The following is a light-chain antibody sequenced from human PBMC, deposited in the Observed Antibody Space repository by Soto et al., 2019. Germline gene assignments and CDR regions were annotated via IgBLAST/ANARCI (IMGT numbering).Light chain of an antibody. CDR3: QVWDSGSDHPV. V-gene: IGLV3-21*02. CDR1: NIGSKS. J-gene: IGLJ3*02. Sequence: SYELTPPPSVSVAPGQTARFTCGGNNIGSKSVHWCQQKPGQAPVLVVYDDTDRPSGIPERFSGSNSGNTATLTISRVEAGDEADYYCQVWDSGSDHPVFGGGTKLTVL. CDR2: DDT.